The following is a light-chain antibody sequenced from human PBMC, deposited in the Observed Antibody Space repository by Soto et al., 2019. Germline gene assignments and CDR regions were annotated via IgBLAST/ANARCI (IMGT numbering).Light chain of an antibody. V-gene: IGKV1-5*03. CDR2: NSS. CDR3: QQYNTYPWT. Sequence: IHMPHSPSTLSAYVLYRVTITFLAIQSISSWWALYHQKPGIAPKLLIYNSSSLESGVPSRFSGSGSGTEFTLTISSLQPDDFATYYCQQYNTYPWTFGQGTKVDIK. CDR1: QSISSW. J-gene: IGKJ1*01.